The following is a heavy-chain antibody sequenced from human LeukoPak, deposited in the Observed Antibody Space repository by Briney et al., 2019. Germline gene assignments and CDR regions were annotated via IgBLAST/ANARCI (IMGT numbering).Heavy chain of an antibody. CDR2: ISGGAGST. CDR3: AKVDYCSGGSCLYYYYYMDV. D-gene: IGHD2-15*01. Sequence: GGPLRLSCVASRFTFISYAMSWVRQAPGKGLEWVSAISGGAGSTYYADSVKGRFTISRDNSKNTLYLQMNSLRAEDTAVYSCAKVDYCSGGSCLYYYYYMDVGGKGTTVTVS. CDR1: RFTFISYA. V-gene: IGHV3-23*01. J-gene: IGHJ6*03.